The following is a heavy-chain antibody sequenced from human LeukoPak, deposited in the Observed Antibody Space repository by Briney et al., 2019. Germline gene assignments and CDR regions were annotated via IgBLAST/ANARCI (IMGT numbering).Heavy chain of an antibody. CDR3: ASRGVLKGGVYDAFDI. V-gene: IGHV1-2*02. J-gene: IGHJ3*02. Sequence: ASVKVSCKASGYTFTAYYIHWVRQTPGQGLEWMAWINPNSGGANYAQKFQGRVTLTRDTSISTAYMELSRLTSDDTAVYYCASRGVLKGGVYDAFDIWGQGTMVTVSS. CDR1: GYTFTAYY. D-gene: IGHD1-1*01. CDR2: INPNSGGA.